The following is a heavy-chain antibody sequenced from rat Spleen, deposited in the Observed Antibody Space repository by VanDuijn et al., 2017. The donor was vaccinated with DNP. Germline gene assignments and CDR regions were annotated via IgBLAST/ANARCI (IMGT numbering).Heavy chain of an antibody. CDR1: GFSLSSYH. CDR3: ARHDGTEGIDFDY. V-gene: IGHV5-29*01. Sequence: VQLKESGPGLVQPSQTLSLTCTVSGFSLSSYHVSWVRQAPTKGLEWVATISYDGSRTYYGDSVKGRFTISRDNAKSTLYLQMDSLRSEDTATYYCARHDGTEGIDFDYWGQGVMVTVSS. CDR2: ISYDGSRT. J-gene: IGHJ2*01. D-gene: IGHD1-11*01.